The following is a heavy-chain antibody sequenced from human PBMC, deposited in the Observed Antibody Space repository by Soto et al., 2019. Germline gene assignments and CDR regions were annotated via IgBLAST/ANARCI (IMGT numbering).Heavy chain of an antibody. Sequence: TLPLTCTVSGGSISSGGYYWSWIRQHPGKGLEWIGYIYYSGSTYYNPSLKSRVTISVDTSKNQFSLKLSSVTAADTAVYYCARGLSPYSGSSFIDYWGQGTLVTVSS. D-gene: IGHD6-6*01. J-gene: IGHJ4*02. CDR3: ARGLSPYSGSSFIDY. CDR1: GGSISSGGYY. V-gene: IGHV4-31*03. CDR2: IYYSGST.